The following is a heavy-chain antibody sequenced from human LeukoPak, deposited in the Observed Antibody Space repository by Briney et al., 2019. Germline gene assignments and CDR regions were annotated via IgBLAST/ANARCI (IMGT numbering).Heavy chain of an antibody. CDR1: GGSISSSSYY. J-gene: IGHJ6*03. D-gene: IGHD2-15*01. CDR3: ASFYCSGGSCYQYFSYYYMDV. CDR2: IHYSGST. V-gene: IGHV4-39*01. Sequence: SETLSLTCIVSGGSISSSSYYWGWIRQPPGKGLEWIGSIHYSGSTYYNPSLQSRVTISVDTSKNQFSLKLNSVTAADTAVYYCASFYCSGGSCYQYFSYYYMDVWGKGTTVTVSS.